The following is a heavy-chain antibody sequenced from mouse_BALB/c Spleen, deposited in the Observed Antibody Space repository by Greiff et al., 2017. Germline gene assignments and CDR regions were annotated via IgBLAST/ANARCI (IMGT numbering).Heavy chain of an antibody. D-gene: IGHD1-2*01. CDR3: TREMEYYGQLRYFEV. J-gene: IGHJ1*01. CDR2: ISSGGSYN. Sequence: EVQGVESGGGLVKPGGSLKLSCAASGFTFSDYYMYWVRQTPEKRLEWVATISSGGSYNNYPDSVKGRFTISRDNAKNTLYLQMSSLKSEDTAMYNCTREMEYYGQLRYFEVRGAGTTVTVSS. V-gene: IGHV5-4*02. CDR1: GFTFSDYY.